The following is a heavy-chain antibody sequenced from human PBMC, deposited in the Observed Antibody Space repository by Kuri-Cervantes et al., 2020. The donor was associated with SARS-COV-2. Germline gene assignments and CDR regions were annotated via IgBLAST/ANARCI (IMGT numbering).Heavy chain of an antibody. Sequence: ASVKVSCKASGYTFTGYYMHWVRQAPGQGLEWMGWINPNSGGTNYAQKFQGRVTKTRDTSISTAYMELSRLRSDDTAVYYCARDPTGYCSGGSCYLDSWFDPWGQGTLVTVSS. J-gene: IGHJ5*02. V-gene: IGHV1-2*02. CDR3: ARDPTGYCSGGSCYLDSWFDP. D-gene: IGHD2-15*01. CDR2: INPNSGGT. CDR1: GYTFTGYY.